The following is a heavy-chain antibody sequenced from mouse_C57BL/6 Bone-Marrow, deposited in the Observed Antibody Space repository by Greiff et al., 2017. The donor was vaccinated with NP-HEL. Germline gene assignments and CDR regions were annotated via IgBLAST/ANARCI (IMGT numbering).Heavy chain of an antibody. CDR3: ARSDVYCWSSGYFDV. CDR2: IDPNSGGT. J-gene: IGHJ1*03. V-gene: IGHV1-72*01. Sequence: QVQLQQPGAELVKPGASVKLSCKASGYTFTSYWMHWVKQRPGRGLAWIGRIDPNSGGTKYNEKFKSKATLTVDTPSSPAYMQRSSLTSEDSSVDYCARSDVYCWSSGYFDVWGTGTTVTVSS. D-gene: IGHD1-1*01. CDR1: GYTFTSYW.